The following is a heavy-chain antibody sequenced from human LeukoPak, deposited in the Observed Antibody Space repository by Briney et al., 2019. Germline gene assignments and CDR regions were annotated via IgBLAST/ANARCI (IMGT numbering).Heavy chain of an antibody. CDR3: ARDELDGYFDY. V-gene: IGHV3-21*01. Sequence: GGSLRLSCAASGFTFSSYSMNWVRQAPGKGLEWVSSISSCSSYIYYADSVKGRFAISRDNAKNLLYPQMNSLRAEDTAVYYCARDELDGYFDYWGQGTLVTVSS. CDR1: GFTFSSYS. J-gene: IGHJ4*02. CDR2: ISSCSSYI. D-gene: IGHD1-7*01.